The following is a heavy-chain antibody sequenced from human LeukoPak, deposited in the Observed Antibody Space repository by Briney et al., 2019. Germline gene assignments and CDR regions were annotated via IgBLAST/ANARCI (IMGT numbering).Heavy chain of an antibody. CDR3: ARTYCSGGSCYQNWFDP. CDR1: GGTFSSYA. Sequence: ASVKVSCKASGGTFSSYAISWVRQAPGQGLEWMGWISAYNGNTNYAQKLQGRVTMTTDTSTSTAYMELRSLRSDDTAVYYCARTYCSGGSCYQNWFDPWGQGTLVTVSS. V-gene: IGHV1-18*01. J-gene: IGHJ5*02. D-gene: IGHD2-15*01. CDR2: ISAYNGNT.